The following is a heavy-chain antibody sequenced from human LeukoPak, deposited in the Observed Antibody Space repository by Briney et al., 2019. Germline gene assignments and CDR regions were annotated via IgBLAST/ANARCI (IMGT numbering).Heavy chain of an antibody. J-gene: IGHJ4*02. V-gene: IGHV4-4*07. CDR3: AREARDYEGSGYHYGN. CDR1: GAPFRGYY. CDR2: IYTSGRP. Sequence: SETLSLTCTVSGAPFRGYYWGWIRQAAGTGLEWIGRIYTSGRPDYNPSLRSRVTVSVDTSRNQFSLKLTSVTAADTAVYYCAREARDYEGSGYHYGNWGQGTLVTVSS. D-gene: IGHD3-16*02.